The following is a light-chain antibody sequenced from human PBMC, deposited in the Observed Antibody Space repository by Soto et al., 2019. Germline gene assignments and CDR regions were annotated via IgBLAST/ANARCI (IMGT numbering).Light chain of an antibody. CDR3: QQYNNGPWT. CDR2: GAS. J-gene: IGKJ1*01. Sequence: EIVMTQSPATLSVSPGGRATLSCRASQSISDTLAWYQQKPGQAPRLLIHGASTRATGFPARFSGSGSGTDFTVTISSLQTEDFAVYYCQQYNNGPWTFGQGTKVEIK. V-gene: IGKV3-15*01. CDR1: QSISDT.